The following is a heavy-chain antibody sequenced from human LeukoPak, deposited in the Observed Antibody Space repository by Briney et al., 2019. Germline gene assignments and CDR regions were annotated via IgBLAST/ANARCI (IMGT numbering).Heavy chain of an antibody. J-gene: IGHJ6*02. CDR3: AKGPYYYGSGSYSPNYYYAMDV. V-gene: IGHV3-23*01. D-gene: IGHD3-10*01. CDR2: ICGSGGTT. Sequence: GGSLRLSCAASGFTFSSYAMSWVRQAPGKGLEWVSPICGSGGTTYYADSVKGRFTISRDNSKNTLYMQMNSLRAADTAVYYCAKGPYYYGSGSYSPNYYYAMDVWGQGTTVTVSS. CDR1: GFTFSSYA.